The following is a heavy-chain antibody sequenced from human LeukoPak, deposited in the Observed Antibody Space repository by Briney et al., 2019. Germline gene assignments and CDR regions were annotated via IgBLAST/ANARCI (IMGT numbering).Heavy chain of an antibody. Sequence: PSKTLSLTCTVSGGSSSSYYWSWIRQPPGKGLEWIGYIYYSGSTNYNPSLKSRVTISVDTSKNQFSLKLSSVTAADTAVYYCARQEGFYCSGGSCYLGWFDPWGQGTLVTVSS. V-gene: IGHV4-59*08. CDR1: GGSSSSYY. CDR2: IYYSGST. D-gene: IGHD2-15*01. J-gene: IGHJ5*02. CDR3: ARQEGFYCSGGSCYLGWFDP.